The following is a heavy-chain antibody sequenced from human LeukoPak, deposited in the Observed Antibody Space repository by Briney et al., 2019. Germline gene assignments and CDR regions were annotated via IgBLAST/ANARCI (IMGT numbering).Heavy chain of an antibody. D-gene: IGHD6-6*01. J-gene: IGHJ4*02. CDR1: GGSISSSSYY. CDR2: VYYTGST. V-gene: IGHV4-61*05. Sequence: SETLSLTCTVSGGSISSSSYYWGWIRQPPGKGLEWIGYVYYTGSTNYNPSLKSRVTMFEDKSKNQFSLRLYSVTVADTAVYYCARHFAYSSSSYFDYWGQGSLVTVSS. CDR3: ARHFAYSSSSYFDY.